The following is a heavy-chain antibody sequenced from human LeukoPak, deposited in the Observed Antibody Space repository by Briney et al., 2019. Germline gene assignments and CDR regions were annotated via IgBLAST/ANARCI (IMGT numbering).Heavy chain of an antibody. D-gene: IGHD4-23*01. J-gene: IGHJ4*02. Sequence: SETLSLTCTVSGGSISSSSYYWGWIRQPPGKGLEWIGSIYYSGSTYYNPSLKSRVTISVDTSKNQFSLKLSSVTAADTAVYYCARHGRRMTTVVTPLWGQGTLVTVSS. CDR3: ARHGRRMTTVVTPL. V-gene: IGHV4-39*01. CDR1: GGSISSSSYY. CDR2: IYYSGST.